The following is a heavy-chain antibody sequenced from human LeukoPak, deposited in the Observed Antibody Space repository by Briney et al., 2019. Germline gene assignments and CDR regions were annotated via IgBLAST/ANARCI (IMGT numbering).Heavy chain of an antibody. CDR2: ISSSGTTK. J-gene: IGHJ3*01. Sequence: GGSLRLSCAASGFTFSDYYMTWIRQAPGKGLEWVSYISSSGTTKYYADSVKGRFTISRDNAKKSLYLQMNSLRAEDTAVYYCARGRYDFWSGPTSTFWGQGTMVTVSS. D-gene: IGHD3-3*01. CDR1: GFTFSDYY. V-gene: IGHV3-11*04. CDR3: ARGRYDFWSGPTSTF.